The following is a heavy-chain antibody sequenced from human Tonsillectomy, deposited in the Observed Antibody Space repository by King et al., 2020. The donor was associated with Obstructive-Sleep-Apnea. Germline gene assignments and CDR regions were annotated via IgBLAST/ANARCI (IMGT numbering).Heavy chain of an antibody. CDR3: VRQGGGYGSGSYFDY. J-gene: IGHJ4*02. Sequence: QLVQSGAEVKKPGESLRISCEASGYIFPTYWIGWVRQMPGKGLEWMGIMYPGDSETRYSPPFQGQVPISADKSISTAYLQWSSLKASDTAMYYCVRQGGGYGSGSYFDYWGQGTLVTVSS. CDR2: MYPGDSET. CDR1: GYIFPTYW. D-gene: IGHD3-10*01. V-gene: IGHV5-51*01.